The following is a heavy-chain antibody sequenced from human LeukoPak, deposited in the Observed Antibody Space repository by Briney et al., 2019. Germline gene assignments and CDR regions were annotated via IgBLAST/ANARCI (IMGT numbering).Heavy chain of an antibody. J-gene: IGHJ4*02. CDR2: IKQDGSEK. V-gene: IGHV3-7*01. Sequence: GGSLRLSCAASEFTFSSYWMSWVRQAPGKGLEWVASIKQDGSEKYYVDSVKGRVTISRDNAKNSLYLQMNSLRAEDTAVYYCARWRCSSTSCFFDYWGQGTLVTVSS. CDR1: EFTFSSYW. D-gene: IGHD2-2*01. CDR3: ARWRCSSTSCFFDY.